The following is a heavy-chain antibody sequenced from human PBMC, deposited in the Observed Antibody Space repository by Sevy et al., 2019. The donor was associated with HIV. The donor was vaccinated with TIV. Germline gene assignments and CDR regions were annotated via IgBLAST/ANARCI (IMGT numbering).Heavy chain of an antibody. J-gene: IGHJ3*02. CDR3: VIGGSSTTDI. V-gene: IGHV3-7*01. CDR2: TKHDGSEK. CDR1: GFSFSDYW. D-gene: IGHD4-17*01. Sequence: GGSLRLSCVVSGFSFSDYWMSWVRQAPGKGLEWVAKTKHDGSEKYYVDSVKGRFTISRDNAKNSLYLQMNSLRAEDTAVYYCVIGGSSTTDIWGQGTMVTVSS.